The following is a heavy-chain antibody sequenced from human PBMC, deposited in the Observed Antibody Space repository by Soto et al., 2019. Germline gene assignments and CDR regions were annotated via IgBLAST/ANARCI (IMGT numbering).Heavy chain of an antibody. Sequence: GGSLRLSCEASGFTFSSYAMSWVRQAPGKGLEWVSAISGSGVSTYYADSVKGRFTISRDNSKNTLYLQMNSLRAEDTAVYYCAKCRFEIVRDLLSMDVWGKGTTVTVSS. D-gene: IGHD3-16*02. J-gene: IGHJ6*03. CDR2: ISGSGVST. V-gene: IGHV3-23*01. CDR3: AKCRFEIVRDLLSMDV. CDR1: GFTFSSYA.